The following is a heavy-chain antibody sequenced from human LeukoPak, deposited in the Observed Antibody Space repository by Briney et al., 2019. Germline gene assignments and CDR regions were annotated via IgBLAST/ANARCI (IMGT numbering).Heavy chain of an antibody. J-gene: IGHJ4*01. CDR1: GVSISDFY. Sequence: GGSLRLSCEGAGVSISDFYMNWIRQAPGKGLEWVSSISSSGNNILHADSVKGRFTISRDNANNSMHLQMSGLRAEDTAVYYCASRPGYSYALDQWGHGSLVTVSS. V-gene: IGHV3-11*01. D-gene: IGHD5-18*01. CDR3: ASRPGYSYALDQ. CDR2: ISSSGNNI.